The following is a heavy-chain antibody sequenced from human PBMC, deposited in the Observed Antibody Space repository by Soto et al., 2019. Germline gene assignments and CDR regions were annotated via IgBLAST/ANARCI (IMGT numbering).Heavy chain of an antibody. CDR2: LYWDDDK. Sequence: QITLKESGPTLVKPTQTLTLTCTFSGFSLSTSGVGVGWIRQPPGKALEWLALLYWDDDKRYSPSLKSRLTFTKDTSKNQVVLTMTNMDPVDTATYYCAQSSPDDSSEGGWFDPWGQGTLVTVSS. J-gene: IGHJ5*02. V-gene: IGHV2-5*02. D-gene: IGHD3-22*01. CDR1: GFSLSTSGVG. CDR3: AQSSPDDSSEGGWFDP.